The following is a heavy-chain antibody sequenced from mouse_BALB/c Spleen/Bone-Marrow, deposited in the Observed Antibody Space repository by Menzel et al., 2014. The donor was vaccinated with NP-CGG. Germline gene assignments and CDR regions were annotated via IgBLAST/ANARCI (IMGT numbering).Heavy chain of an antibody. CDR1: GLNIKDTY. D-gene: IGHD1-1*01. CDR2: IDPANGNT. J-gene: IGHJ3*01. Sequence: DVQLQESGAELVKPGASVKLSCAASGLNIKDTYMHWVKQRPEQGLEWIGRIDPANGNTKYDPKFQGKATITADTSSNTAYLQLSSLTSEDTAVYYCALYYYGSSGFAYWGQGTLVTVSA. V-gene: IGHV14-3*02. CDR3: ALYYYGSSGFAY.